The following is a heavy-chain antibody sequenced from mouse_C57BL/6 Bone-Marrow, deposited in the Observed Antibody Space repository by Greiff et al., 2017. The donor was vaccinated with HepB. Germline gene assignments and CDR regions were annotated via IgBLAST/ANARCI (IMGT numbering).Heavy chain of an antibody. V-gene: IGHV1-62-2*01. J-gene: IGHJ2*01. CDR2: FYPGSGSI. CDR3: ARHEEAAQATDYFDY. Sequence: VKLMESGAELVKPGASVKLSCKASGYTFTEYTIHWVKQRSGQGLEWIGWFYPGSGSIKYNEKFKDKATLTADKSSSTVYMELSRLTSEDSAVYFCARHEEAAQATDYFDYWGQGTTLTVSS. CDR1: GYTFTEYT. D-gene: IGHD3-2*02.